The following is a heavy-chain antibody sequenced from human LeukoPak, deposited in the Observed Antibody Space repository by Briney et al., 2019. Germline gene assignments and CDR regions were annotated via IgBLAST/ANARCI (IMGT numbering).Heavy chain of an antibody. D-gene: IGHD4-11*01. CDR1: GGSISSSSYY. Sequence: KPSETLSLTCTVSGGSISSSSYYWGWIPQPPGKGLEWIGSIYYSGSTYYNPSLKSRVTISVDTSKNQFSLKLSSVTAADTAVYYCARRPNDYRNDYCGQGTLVTVSS. CDR2: IYYSGST. CDR3: ARRPNDYRNDY. J-gene: IGHJ4*02. V-gene: IGHV4-39*01.